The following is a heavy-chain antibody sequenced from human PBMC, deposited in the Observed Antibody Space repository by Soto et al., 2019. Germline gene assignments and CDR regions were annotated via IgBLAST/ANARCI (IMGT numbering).Heavy chain of an antibody. D-gene: IGHD3-22*01. CDR3: ARGIYEGSSGYYLDV. Sequence: PSETLSLTCAVSGGSISSGGYSWSWIRQPPGKGQERIGYIYHSGTSFYNPSLKSRVTISVDGSKNQFSLKVKSVTAADMGVYYCARGIYEGSSGYYLDVWGQGNLVTVSS. CDR1: GGSISSGGYS. CDR2: IYHSGTS. V-gene: IGHV4-30-2*01. J-gene: IGHJ4*02.